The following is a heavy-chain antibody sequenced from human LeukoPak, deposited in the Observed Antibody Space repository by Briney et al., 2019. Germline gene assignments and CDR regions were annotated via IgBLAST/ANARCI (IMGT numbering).Heavy chain of an antibody. J-gene: IGHJ4*02. CDR1: GGSISNYY. CDR3: ARSSGPEWLLSY. V-gene: IGHV4-59*01. CDR2: IQNSGTS. D-gene: IGHD5-12*01. Sequence: SETLSLTCTVSGGSISNYYWNWIRQPPGKGLEWIGHIQNSGTSNYNPSLKSRVTTSVDPSKNQSSLKLTSVTAADTAVYYCARSSGPEWLLSYWGQGTLVAVSS.